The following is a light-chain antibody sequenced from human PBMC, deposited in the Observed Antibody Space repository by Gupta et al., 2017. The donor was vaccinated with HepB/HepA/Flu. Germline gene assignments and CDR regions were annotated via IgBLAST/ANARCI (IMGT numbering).Light chain of an antibody. CDR1: SSNIGSNT. Sequence: QSVLTPPPSASGPTGQRVTISCSGCSSNIGSNTVNWYQQRPGHAPKLRIYSNNQRPSGVHDRCTGSKSVTSASLAISGLQSEDEADYYCAAWDDSLNGPVFGGGTKLTVL. CDR3: AAWDDSLNGPV. CDR2: SNN. V-gene: IGLV1-44*01. J-gene: IGLJ2*01.